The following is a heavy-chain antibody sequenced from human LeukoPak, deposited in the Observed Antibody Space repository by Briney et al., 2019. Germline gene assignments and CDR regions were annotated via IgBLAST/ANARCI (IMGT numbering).Heavy chain of an antibody. CDR3: ARGGVTDYFDY. CDR2: ISSSSSYI. D-gene: IGHD2-21*02. J-gene: IGHJ4*02. V-gene: IGHV3-21*04. Sequence: KTGGSLRLSCAASGFTFSSYSMNWVRQAPGKGLEWVSSISSSSSYIYYADSVKGRFTISRDNAKNSLYLQMNSLRAEDTAVYYCARGGVTDYFDYWGQGTLVTVSS. CDR1: GFTFSSYS.